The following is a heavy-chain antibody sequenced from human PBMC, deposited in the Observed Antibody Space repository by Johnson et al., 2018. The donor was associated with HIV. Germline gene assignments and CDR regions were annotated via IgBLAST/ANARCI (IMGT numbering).Heavy chain of an antibody. V-gene: IGHV3-30*04. CDR1: GFTFSSYA. J-gene: IGHJ3*02. CDR3: ATVEYGGLLPNDAVDI. D-gene: IGHD2-21*02. Sequence: QVQLVESGGGVVQPGRSLRLSCAASGFTFSSYAMHWVRQAPGKGLEWVAVISYDGSNKYYADSVKGRFTISRDNSKNTLYLQMNSLRAEDTAVYYCATVEYGGLLPNDAVDIWGKGTMVTVSS. CDR2: ISYDGSNK.